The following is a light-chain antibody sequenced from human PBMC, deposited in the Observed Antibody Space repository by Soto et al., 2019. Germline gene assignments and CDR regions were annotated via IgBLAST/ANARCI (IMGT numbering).Light chain of an antibody. CDR3: QQYTSLPFT. CDR2: GAS. J-gene: IGKJ3*01. Sequence: EIVLTQSPGTLSLSPGERATLSCRASQSVTSNYLAWFQQKPGQAPRVLIYGASSRATGVPDRFSGSGSGTDFTLTISSLEPEDFAVYYCQQYTSLPFTFGPGTKVDIK. CDR1: QSVTSNY. V-gene: IGKV3-20*01.